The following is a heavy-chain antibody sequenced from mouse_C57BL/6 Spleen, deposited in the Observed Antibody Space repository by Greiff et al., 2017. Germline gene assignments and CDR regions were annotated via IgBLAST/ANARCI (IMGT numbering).Heavy chain of an antibody. CDR2: LDPEDGET. CDR1: GFNFNDYY. J-gene: IGHJ2*01. CDR3: TRREDDY. Sequence: EVQLQQSGAELVKPGASVKLSCTASGFNFNDYYMHWVKQRTEQGLEWIGRLDPEDGETKYASKFQGKDTITADTSSNTAYLQLSSLTSEDTAIYYGTRREDDYWGKGTTRTVAS. V-gene: IGHV14-2*01.